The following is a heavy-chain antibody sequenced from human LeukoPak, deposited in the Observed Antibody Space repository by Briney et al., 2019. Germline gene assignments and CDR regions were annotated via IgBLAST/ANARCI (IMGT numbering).Heavy chain of an antibody. CDR2: ISGSGGST. D-gene: IGHD3-22*01. V-gene: IGHV3-23*01. Sequence: PGGSLRLSCAASGFTLSSYAMSWVRQAPGKGLEWVSAISGSGGSTYYADSVKGRFTISRDNSKNTLYLQMNSLRAEDTAVYYCAREWLLTWYYGMDVWGQGTTVTVSS. CDR1: GFTLSSYA. CDR3: AREWLLTWYYGMDV. J-gene: IGHJ6*02.